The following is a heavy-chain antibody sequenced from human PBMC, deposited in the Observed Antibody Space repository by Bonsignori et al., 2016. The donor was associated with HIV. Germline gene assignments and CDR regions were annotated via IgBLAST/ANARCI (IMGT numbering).Heavy chain of an antibody. V-gene: IGHV3-48*03. CDR3: VEGGRLEDLISGFQH. CDR2: ISSSGRTI. D-gene: IGHD3-3*01. Sequence: WIRQPPGKGLEWVSYISSSGRTIYYADSVKGRFTVSRDNPKKSLYLHMNSLRVEDTAIYYCVEGGRLEDLISGFQHWGQGTLVTVSS. J-gene: IGHJ1*01.